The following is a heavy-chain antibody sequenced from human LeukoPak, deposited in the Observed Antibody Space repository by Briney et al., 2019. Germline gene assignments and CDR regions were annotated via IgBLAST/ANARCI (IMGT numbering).Heavy chain of an antibody. J-gene: IGHJ4*02. V-gene: IGHV3-23*01. D-gene: IGHD5-18*01. CDR2: ISYTGGST. CDR1: GFTFSSYG. CDR3: ARDAAMVTWGNYFDY. Sequence: GGSLRLSCAASGFTFSSYGMSWVRQAPRKGLEWVSAISYTGGSTYYADSVKGRFTISRDNSKNTLYLQMNSLRAEDTAVYYCARDAAMVTWGNYFDYWGQGTLVTVSS.